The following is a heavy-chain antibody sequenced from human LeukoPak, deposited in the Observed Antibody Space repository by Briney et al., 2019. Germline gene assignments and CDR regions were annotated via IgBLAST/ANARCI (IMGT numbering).Heavy chain of an antibody. CDR1: GGSISLSYYY. Sequence: SETLSLTCSVSGGSISLSYYYWGWIRQPPGKALEWIGRVYYSGTTSYNPSLKSQVTISVDMSKNHFSLRLSSVTAADTAVYYCATDSWSRDAFDIWGQGTMVTVSS. CDR2: VYYSGTT. CDR3: ATDSWSRDAFDI. D-gene: IGHD3-22*01. J-gene: IGHJ3*02. V-gene: IGHV4-39*07.